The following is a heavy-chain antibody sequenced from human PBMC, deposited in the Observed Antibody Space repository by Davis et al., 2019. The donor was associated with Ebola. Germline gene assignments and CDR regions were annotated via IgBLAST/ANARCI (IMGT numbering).Heavy chain of an antibody. CDR1: SYTFTSYG. CDR2: ISACNGNT. D-gene: IGHD1-26*01. CDR3: AREAGATTRIYDS. J-gene: IGHJ5*01. Sequence: ASVKVSCKASSYTFTSYGISWVRQAPGQGFEWMGWISACNGNTNYAQKLQGRVTMTTDTSRSTAYMELRSLRSDDTAVYYCAREAGATTRIYDSWGQGTLVTVSS. V-gene: IGHV1-18*01.